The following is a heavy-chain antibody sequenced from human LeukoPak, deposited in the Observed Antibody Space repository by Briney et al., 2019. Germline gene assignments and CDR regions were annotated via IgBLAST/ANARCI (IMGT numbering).Heavy chain of an antibody. CDR3: AREGYYDSSGYFEVDP. D-gene: IGHD3-22*01. Sequence: GASVKVSCKASGYTFTGYYMHWVRQAPGQGLEWMGWINPNSGGTNYAQKFQGRVTMTRDTSISTAYMELSRLRSDDTAVYYCAREGYYDSSGYFEVDPWGQGTLVTVSS. J-gene: IGHJ5*02. CDR2: INPNSGGT. CDR1: GYTFTGYY. V-gene: IGHV1-2*02.